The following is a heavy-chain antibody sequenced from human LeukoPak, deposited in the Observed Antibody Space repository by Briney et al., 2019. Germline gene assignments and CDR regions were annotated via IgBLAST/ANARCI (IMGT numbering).Heavy chain of an antibody. V-gene: IGHV4-31*03. D-gene: IGHD2-15*01. CDR2: IYYSGST. Sequence: SQTLSLTCTISGDSISNGDYYWGWIRQHPGKGLEWIGYIYYSGSTYYNPSLKSRVTISVDTSKNQFSLKLSSVTAADTAVYYCARVPYYCSGGSCYPDAFDIWGQGTMVTVSS. CDR1: GDSISNGDYY. CDR3: ARVPYYCSGGSCYPDAFDI. J-gene: IGHJ3*02.